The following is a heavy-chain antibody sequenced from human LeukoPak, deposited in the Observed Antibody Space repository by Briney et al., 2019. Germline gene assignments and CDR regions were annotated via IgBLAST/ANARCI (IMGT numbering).Heavy chain of an antibody. D-gene: IGHD2/OR15-2a*01. CDR3: ARVESGSEYDLYIDN. CDR2: ISASSRYI. V-gene: IGHV3-21*06. J-gene: IGHJ4*02. CDR1: GFTFSTYS. Sequence: GGSLRLSCAASGFTFSTYSMNWVRQAPGKGLEWVASISASSRYIYHADSVEGRFSISRDNAKSSLYLQMSSLRAEDTAVYYCARVESGSEYDLYIDNWGRGTLVAVSS.